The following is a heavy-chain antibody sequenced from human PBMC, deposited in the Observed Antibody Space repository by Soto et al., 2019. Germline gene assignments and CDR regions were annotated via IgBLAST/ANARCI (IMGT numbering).Heavy chain of an antibody. CDR1: GGSISSGGYS. CDR2: IYHSGST. J-gene: IGHJ5*02. Sequence: QLQLPESGSGLVKPSQTLSLTCAVSGGSISSGGYSWSWIRQPPGKGLEWIGYIYHSGSTYYNPSLKSRVTISVDRSKNQSSLKLSSVTAADTAVYYCARVPGPWGQGTLATVSS. CDR3: ARVPGP. V-gene: IGHV4-30-2*01. D-gene: IGHD3-10*01.